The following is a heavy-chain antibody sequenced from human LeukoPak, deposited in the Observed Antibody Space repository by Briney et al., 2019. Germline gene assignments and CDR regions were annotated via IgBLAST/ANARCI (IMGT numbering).Heavy chain of an antibody. D-gene: IGHD3-3*01. V-gene: IGHV3-21*01. CDR2: ISSSSSYI. CDR3: ARDFGVVTDSDY. Sequence: GGSLRLSCAASGFTFSSYSMNWVRQAPGKGLEWVSSISSSSSYIYYADSVKGRFTISRDNAKNSLYLQMSSLRAEDTAVYYCARDFGVVTDSDYWGQGTLVTVSS. CDR1: GFTFSSYS. J-gene: IGHJ4*02.